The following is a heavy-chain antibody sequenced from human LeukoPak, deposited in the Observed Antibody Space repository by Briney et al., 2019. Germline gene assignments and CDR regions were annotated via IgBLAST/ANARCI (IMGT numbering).Heavy chain of an antibody. Sequence: GGPLRLSCAASGFTFSSYGMHWVRQAPGKGLEWVAVISYDGSNKYYADSVKGRFTISRDNSKNTLYLQMNSLRAEDTAVYYCAKDPYDIVGATMGPDYWGQGTLVTVSS. J-gene: IGHJ4*02. D-gene: IGHD1-26*01. CDR1: GFTFSSYG. CDR3: AKDPYDIVGATMGPDY. V-gene: IGHV3-30*18. CDR2: ISYDGSNK.